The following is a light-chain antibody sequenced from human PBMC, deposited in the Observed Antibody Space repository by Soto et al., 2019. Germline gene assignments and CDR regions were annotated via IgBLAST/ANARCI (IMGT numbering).Light chain of an antibody. Sequence: QSALTQPASVSGSPGQSITISCTGTSSDVGDYNYVSWYQQHPGKAPKVMIYDVSNRPSGVSNRFSGSKSGNTVSLTISGLQAEDEADYYCSSYTSSSTLVFGTGTKVTVL. J-gene: IGLJ1*01. CDR3: SSYTSSSTLV. V-gene: IGLV2-14*01. CDR2: DVS. CDR1: SSDVGDYNY.